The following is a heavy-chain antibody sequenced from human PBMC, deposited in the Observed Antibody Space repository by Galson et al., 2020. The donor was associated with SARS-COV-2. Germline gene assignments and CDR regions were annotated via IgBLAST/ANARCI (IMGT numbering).Heavy chain of an antibody. D-gene: IGHD2-8*01. V-gene: IGHV4-34*01. Sequence: SQASQTLSLTCAVYGGSLSGYSWGWVRQPHGKGLEWVGAINPTGSINYNPTLTTRVTLPKDTSKNQFSLRLRAVTAADTAMYCCARGSRDVNKILMISTSASYYFDVWGQGSLGTVSS. CDR2: INPTGSI. J-gene: IGHJ4*02. CDR3: ARGSRDVNKILMISTSASYYFDV. CDR1: GGSLSGYS.